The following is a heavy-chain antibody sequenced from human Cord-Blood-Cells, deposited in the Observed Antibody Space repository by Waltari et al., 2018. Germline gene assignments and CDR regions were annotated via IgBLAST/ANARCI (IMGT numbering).Heavy chain of an antibody. J-gene: IGHJ6*02. CDR1: GYTFTGYH. D-gene: IGHD5-18*01. CDR3: ARDAARAYGMDV. CDR2: INPNSGGT. V-gene: IGHV1-2*02. Sequence: QVQLVQSGAEVKKPGASVTVSCTAPGYTFTGYHMHWVRQAPGQGLEWMGWINPNSGGTNYAQKFQGRVTMTRDTSISTAYMELSRLRSDDTAVYYCARDAARAYGMDVWGQGTTVTVSS.